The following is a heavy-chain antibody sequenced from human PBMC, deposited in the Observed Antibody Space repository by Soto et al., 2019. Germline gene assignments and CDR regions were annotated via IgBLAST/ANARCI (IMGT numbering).Heavy chain of an antibody. CDR1: GGSISSGGYY. CDR2: IYYSGST. J-gene: IGHJ5*02. V-gene: IGHV4-31*03. Sequence: SETLSLTCTVSGGSISSGGYYWSWIRQRPGKGLEWIGYIYYSGSTYYNPSLKSRVTISVDTSKNQFSLKLSSVTATDTAVYYCARDSYYDSSGFAGWFDPWGQGTLVTVSS. D-gene: IGHD3-22*01. CDR3: ARDSYYDSSGFAGWFDP.